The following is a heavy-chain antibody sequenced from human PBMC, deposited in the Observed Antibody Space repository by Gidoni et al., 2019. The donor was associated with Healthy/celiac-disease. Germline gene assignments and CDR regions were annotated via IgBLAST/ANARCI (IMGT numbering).Heavy chain of an antibody. D-gene: IGHD4-17*01. CDR1: GGSISSGGYY. V-gene: IGHV4-31*03. J-gene: IGHJ4*02. Sequence: QVQLQESGPGLMKPSQTLSLTCTVPGGSISSGGYYWSWIRQHPGKGLEWIGYIYYSGSTYYNPSLKSRVTISVDTSKNQFSLKLSSVTAADTAVYYCARDGLTYGGTYDYWGQGTLVTVSS. CDR3: ARDGLTYGGTYDY. CDR2: IYYSGST.